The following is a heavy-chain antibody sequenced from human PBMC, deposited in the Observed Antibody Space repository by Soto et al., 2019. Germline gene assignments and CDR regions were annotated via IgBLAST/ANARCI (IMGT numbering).Heavy chain of an antibody. J-gene: IGHJ4*02. CDR1: GDTFSFYS. Sequence: QVQLVQSGAELKKPGSSVKVSCKASGDTFSFYSINWVRQDPGIGLERMGRVNPILSMSNYAQKFQGRVTMTADKSTSTAYMEQRSLRSDDTAFYYCAPSYGSWYRAFHYWGQGSLVTVSS. CDR3: APSYGSWYRAFHY. CDR2: VNPILSMS. V-gene: IGHV1-69*02. D-gene: IGHD3-10*01.